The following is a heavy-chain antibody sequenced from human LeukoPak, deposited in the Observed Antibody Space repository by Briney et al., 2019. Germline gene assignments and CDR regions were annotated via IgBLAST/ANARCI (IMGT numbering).Heavy chain of an antibody. CDR2: ISYDGSNK. V-gene: IGHV3-30-3*01. J-gene: IGHJ4*02. Sequence: GGSLRLSCAASGFTFSSYAMHWVRQAPGKGLEWVAVISYDGSNKYYADSVKGRFTISRDNSKNTLYLQMNSLRAEDTAVYYCARDRLYGSGSSFDYWGQGTLVTVSS. D-gene: IGHD3-10*01. CDR1: GFTFSSYA. CDR3: ARDRLYGSGSSFDY.